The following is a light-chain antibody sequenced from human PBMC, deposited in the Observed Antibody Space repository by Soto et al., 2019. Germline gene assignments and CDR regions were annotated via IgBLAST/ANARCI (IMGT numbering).Light chain of an antibody. Sequence: DIQMTQSPSSLSASVGDRVTITCRPSQSISSYLNWYRQKPGKAPKLLIYSASSLQSGVPSRFSGSGSGTDFTLTISSLQPEDFATYYCQQSYSTPRTFGQGTKLEIK. V-gene: IGKV1-39*01. CDR1: QSISSY. J-gene: IGKJ2*01. CDR3: QQSYSTPRT. CDR2: SAS.